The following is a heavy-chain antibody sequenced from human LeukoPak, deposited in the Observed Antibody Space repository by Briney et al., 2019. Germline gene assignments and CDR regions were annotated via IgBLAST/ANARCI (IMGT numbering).Heavy chain of an antibody. Sequence: SETLSLTCTVSGGSISSYYWSWIRQPPGKGLEWIGYIYYSGSTNYNPSLKSRVTISVDTSKNQFSMKLSSVTAADTAVYYCARGGGITSQPWVYYYMDVWGKGTTVTVSS. D-gene: IGHD3-16*01. CDR1: GGSISSYY. J-gene: IGHJ6*03. CDR3: ARGGGITSQPWVYYYMDV. V-gene: IGHV4-59*01. CDR2: IYYSGST.